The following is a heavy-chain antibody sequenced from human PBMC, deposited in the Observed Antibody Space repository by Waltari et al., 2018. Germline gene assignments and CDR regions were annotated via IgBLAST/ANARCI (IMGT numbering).Heavy chain of an antibody. CDR3: ARSGNSAELSLVY. CDR1: GGDLSSYV. Sequence: QVQLVQSGAEVKKPGSSVKVSCKASGGDLSSYVVNWVRQAPGQGLEWMGAIIPIFGTTHTAERFQGRLTITADDSTSTVYMELSSLRREDTAVYYCARSGNSAELSLVYWGQGTLVTVSS. CDR2: IIPIFGTT. J-gene: IGHJ4*02. D-gene: IGHD1-7*01. V-gene: IGHV1-69*01.